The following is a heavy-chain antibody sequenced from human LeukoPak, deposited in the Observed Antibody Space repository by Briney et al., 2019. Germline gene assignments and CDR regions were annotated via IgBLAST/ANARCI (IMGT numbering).Heavy chain of an antibody. CDR2: ISYDGSSK. D-gene: IGHD3-22*01. Sequence: PGGSLRLSCAASGFTFSSYGMHWVRQAPGKGLEWVAFISYDGSSKYYADSVKGRFTISRDNSKNTLYLQMNSLRAEDTAVYCCAKASSNYFDGSGHFDYWGQGILVTVSS. J-gene: IGHJ4*02. CDR3: AKASSNYFDGSGHFDY. V-gene: IGHV3-30*18. CDR1: GFTFSSYG.